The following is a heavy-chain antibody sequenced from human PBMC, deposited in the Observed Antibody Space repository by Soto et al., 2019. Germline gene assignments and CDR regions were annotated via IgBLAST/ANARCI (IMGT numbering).Heavy chain of an antibody. J-gene: IGHJ4*02. CDR1: GFTFSSHA. Sequence: GGSLRLSCAASGFTFSSHAMHWVRQAPGKGLEWVAVIWYDGSEKHYAESVKGRFTISRDNSKGTLYLQMNNLRAEDTAVYYCATSGLDPWPGFVVNRGQGIMVTVSS. CDR2: IWYDGSEK. D-gene: IGHD3-3*01. CDR3: ATSGLDPWPGFVVN. V-gene: IGHV3-33*03.